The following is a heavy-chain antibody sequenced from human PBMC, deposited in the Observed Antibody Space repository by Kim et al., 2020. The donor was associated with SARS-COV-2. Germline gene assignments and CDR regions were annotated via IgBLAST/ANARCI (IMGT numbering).Heavy chain of an antibody. CDR3: ARFPAPYNSGTFETH. D-gene: IGHD1-20*01. Sequence: SETLSLTCTVSGASINSGNYYWGWIRRPPGKGLEWIGSFYFGGSTYYNPSLKSRVAMSVDTSKKQFSLEVRSVTAADTALYYCARFPAPYNSGTFETHGGQGALVTVSA. CDR1: GASINSGNYY. J-gene: IGHJ4*02. V-gene: IGHV4-39*01. CDR2: FYFGGST.